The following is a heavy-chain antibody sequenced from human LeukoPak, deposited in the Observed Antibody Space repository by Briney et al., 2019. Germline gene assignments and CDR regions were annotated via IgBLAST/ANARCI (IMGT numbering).Heavy chain of an antibody. V-gene: IGHV3-30*02. D-gene: IGHD2-15*01. J-gene: IGHJ4*02. Sequence: PGGSLRLSCAASGFTFSSYVMHWVRQATGKGLEWVAFIRYDGSNKYYADSVKGRFTISRDNSKNTLYLQMNSLRAEDTAVYYCAKEGYCSGGSCYVFDYWGQGTLVTVSS. CDR2: IRYDGSNK. CDR3: AKEGYCSGGSCYVFDY. CDR1: GFTFSSYV.